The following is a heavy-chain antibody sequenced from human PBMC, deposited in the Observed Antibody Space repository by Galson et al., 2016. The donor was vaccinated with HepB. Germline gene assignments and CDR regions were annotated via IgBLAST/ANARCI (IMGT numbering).Heavy chain of an antibody. D-gene: IGHD1-1*01. CDR1: GLTFSRFW. J-gene: IGHJ4*02. CDR3: ARAYQYTLDY. CDR2: INQDGSEK. Sequence: SLRLSCAASGLTFSRFWMTWVRQAPGKGLEWVANINQDGSEKHYLDSVRGRFTISRDNAKNSLYLQMNGLRAEDTAVYFCARAYQYTLDYWSQGTLVTVSS. V-gene: IGHV3-7*04.